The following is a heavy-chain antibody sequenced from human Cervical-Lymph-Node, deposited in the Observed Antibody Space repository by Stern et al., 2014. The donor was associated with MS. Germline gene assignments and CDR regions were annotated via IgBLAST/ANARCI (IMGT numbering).Heavy chain of an antibody. D-gene: IGHD2/OR15-2a*01. CDR1: RGSITNYY. Sequence: QLQLQESAPGLVKPSETLSLTCTVPRGSITNYYWNWIRQPPGKGLEWIGYIYYSGSTNYNPSLKSRVTISVDTSKNQFSLKLSSVTAADTAVYYCARDKGMFFLWGQGTLVTVSS. J-gene: IGHJ4*01. CDR3: ARDKGMFFL. CDR2: IYYSGST. V-gene: IGHV4-59*01.